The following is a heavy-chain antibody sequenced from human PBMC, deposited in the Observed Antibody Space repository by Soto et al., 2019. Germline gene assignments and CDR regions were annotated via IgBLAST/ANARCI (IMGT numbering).Heavy chain of an antibody. V-gene: IGHV3-23*01. D-gene: IGHD2-15*01. CDR3: AKDCSCYSSISSYYYYGMDV. Sequence: QSGGSLRLSCAASGFTFSSYAMSWVRQAPGKGLEWVSAISGSGGSTYYADSVKGRFTISRDNSKNTLYLQMNSLRAEDTAVYYCAKDCSCYSSISSYYYYGMDVWGQGTTVTVSS. CDR2: ISGSGGST. J-gene: IGHJ6*02. CDR1: GFTFSSYA.